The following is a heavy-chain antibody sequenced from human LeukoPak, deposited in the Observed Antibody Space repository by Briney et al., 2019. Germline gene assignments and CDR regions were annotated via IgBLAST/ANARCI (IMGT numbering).Heavy chain of an antibody. J-gene: IGHJ4*02. CDR1: GYIFTGYY. D-gene: IGHD3-22*01. CDR2: INPNSGGT. V-gene: IGHV1-2*02. Sequence: GASMKVSCKASGYIFTGYYMHWVRQAPGQGLEWMGWINPNSGGTNYAQKFQGRVTMTRDTSISTAYMELSRLRSDDTAVCYCARVRYDSSGYYPDYWGQGTLVTVSS. CDR3: ARVRYDSSGYYPDY.